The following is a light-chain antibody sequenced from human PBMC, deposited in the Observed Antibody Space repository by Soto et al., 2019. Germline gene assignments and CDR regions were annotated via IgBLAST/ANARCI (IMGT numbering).Light chain of an antibody. V-gene: IGLV2-14*01. CDR3: SSYTSSSTLEV. CDR2: DVS. J-gene: IGLJ1*01. CDR1: SSDVGGYNY. Sequence: QSALTQPASVSGSPGQSITISCTGTSSDVGGYNYVSWYQQHPGKAPKLMIYDVSNRPSGVSNRFSGSKSGNTASLTISGLQAEDEPDYYCSSYTSSSTLEVFGTGTKLTVL.